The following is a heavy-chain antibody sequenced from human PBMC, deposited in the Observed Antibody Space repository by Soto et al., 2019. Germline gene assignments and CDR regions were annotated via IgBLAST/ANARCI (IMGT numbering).Heavy chain of an antibody. J-gene: IGHJ3*02. V-gene: IGHV5-51*01. D-gene: IGHD2-21*02. CDR1: GYSFTSYW. Sequence: GESLRISCKGSGYSFTSYWVGWVRQMPGKGLEWMGIIYPGDSDTRYSPSFQGQVTISADKSISTAYLQWSSLKASDTAMYYCASSKAYCGGDCYPDAFDIWGQGTMVTVSS. CDR2: IYPGDSDT. CDR3: ASSKAYCGGDCYPDAFDI.